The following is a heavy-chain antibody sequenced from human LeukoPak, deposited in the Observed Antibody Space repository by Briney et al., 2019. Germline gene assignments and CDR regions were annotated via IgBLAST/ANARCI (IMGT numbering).Heavy chain of an antibody. Sequence: GGSLRLSCAASGFTFRSHVMTWVRQAPGKGLEWVASIENSGDRTYYADSVKGRFTISRDNSKNRLYLQTDSLRAEDTAVYYCLTWPFDYWGQGTLVTVS. CDR3: LTWPFDY. D-gene: IGHD5-24*01. CDR2: IENSGDRT. J-gene: IGHJ4*02. V-gene: IGHV3-23*01. CDR1: GFTFRSHV.